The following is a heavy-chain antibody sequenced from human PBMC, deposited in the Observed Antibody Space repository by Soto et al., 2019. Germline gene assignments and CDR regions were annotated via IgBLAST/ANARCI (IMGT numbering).Heavy chain of an antibody. CDR2: IYYSGST. V-gene: IGHV4-59*01. J-gene: IGHJ6*03. CDR1: GGSISSYY. CDR3: ARVEAIPQGFDYYYYMDV. Sequence: PSETLSLTCTFSGGSISSYYWSWIRQPPGKGLEWIGYIYYSGSTNYNPSLKSRVTISVDTSKNQFSLKLSSVTAADTAVYYCARVEAIPQGFDYYYYMDVWGKGTTVTVSS. D-gene: IGHD2-2*02.